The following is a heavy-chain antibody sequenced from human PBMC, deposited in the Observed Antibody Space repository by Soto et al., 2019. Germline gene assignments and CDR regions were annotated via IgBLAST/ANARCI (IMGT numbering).Heavy chain of an antibody. CDR2: INAGNGNT. J-gene: IGHJ4*02. Sequence: ASVKVSCKASGYTFTSYAMHWVRQAPGQRLEWMGWINAGNGNTKYSQKFQGRVTITRDTSASTAYMELSSLRSEDTAVYYCAREGQLAPAFDYWGPGTLVTVSS. CDR1: GYTFTSYA. D-gene: IGHD6-13*01. CDR3: AREGQLAPAFDY. V-gene: IGHV1-3*01.